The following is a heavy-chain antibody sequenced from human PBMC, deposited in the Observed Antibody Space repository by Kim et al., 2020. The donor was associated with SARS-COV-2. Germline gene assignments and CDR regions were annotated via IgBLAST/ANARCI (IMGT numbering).Heavy chain of an antibody. D-gene: IGHD1-26*01. V-gene: IGHV3-11*05. CDR3: ARDLSYGDY. Sequence: YTNYADSVKGRFTISRDNAKNSLYLQMNSLRAEDTAVYYCARDLSYGDYGDQGTLVTVSS. CDR2: YT. J-gene: IGHJ4*02.